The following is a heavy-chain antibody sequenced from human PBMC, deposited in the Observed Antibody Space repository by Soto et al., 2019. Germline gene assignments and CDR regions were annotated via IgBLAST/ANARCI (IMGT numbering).Heavy chain of an antibody. CDR3: ARSSYDDVLTGWSMDV. D-gene: IGHD3-9*01. V-gene: IGHV3-30*09. J-gene: IGHJ6*02. CDR1: GFIFSDYY. Sequence: QVQLVESGGGVVQPGRSLRLSCAASGFIFSDYYMHWVRQAPGKGLVWVAVISHDGSKKYYADSVKGRFAISRDNSKNTLYLQMNSLRPDDTAVNYCARSSYDDVLTGWSMDVWGQGTMVTVSS. CDR2: ISHDGSKK.